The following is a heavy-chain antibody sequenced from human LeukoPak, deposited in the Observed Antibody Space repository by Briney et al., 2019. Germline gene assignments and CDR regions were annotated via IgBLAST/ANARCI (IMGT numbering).Heavy chain of an antibody. V-gene: IGHV3-15*01. J-gene: IGHJ4*02. D-gene: IGHD3-10*01. CDR3: TRDQAYYGSGSYYNSPGYFDY. CDR2: IKSKTDGGTI. CDR1: GFPFTNAW. Sequence: GGSLRLSCAVSGFPFTNAWMSWVRQAPGQGLEWPGRIKSKTDGGTIDYAAPVKGRFTISRDDSKSIAYLQMNSLKTEDTAVYYCTRDQAYYGSGSYYNSPGYFDYWGQGTLVTVSS.